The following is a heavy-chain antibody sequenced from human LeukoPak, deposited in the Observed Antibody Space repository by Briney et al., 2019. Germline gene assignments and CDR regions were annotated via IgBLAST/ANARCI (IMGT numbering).Heavy chain of an antibody. Sequence: PSETLSLTCAVYGGSFSGYYWSWIRQPPGKGLEWIGEINHSGSTNYNPSLKSRVTISVDTSKNQFSLKLSSVTAADTAVYYCARDTLHYDILTGYNYYGMDVWGQGTTVTVSS. J-gene: IGHJ6*02. CDR1: GGSFSGYY. CDR3: ARDTLHYDILTGYNYYGMDV. D-gene: IGHD3-9*01. CDR2: INHSGST. V-gene: IGHV4-34*01.